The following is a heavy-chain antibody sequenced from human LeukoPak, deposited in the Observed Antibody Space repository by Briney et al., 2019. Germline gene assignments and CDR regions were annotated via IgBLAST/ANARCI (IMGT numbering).Heavy chain of an antibody. D-gene: IGHD2-15*01. CDR2: IRSKANSYAT. Sequence: GGSLRLSCAASGFTFSGSAMHWVRQASGKGLEWVGRIRSKANSYATAYAASVKGRFTISRDDSKNTAYLQMNSLKTEDTAVSYCTRRDCGGGSCYLDYWGQGTLVTVSS. J-gene: IGHJ4*02. CDR1: GFTFSGSA. V-gene: IGHV3-73*01. CDR3: TRRDCGGGSCYLDY.